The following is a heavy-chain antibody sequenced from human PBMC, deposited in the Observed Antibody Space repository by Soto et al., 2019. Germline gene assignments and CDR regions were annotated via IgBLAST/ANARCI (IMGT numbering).Heavy chain of an antibody. V-gene: IGHV4-59*01. CDR1: GGSISSYY. D-gene: IGHD3-22*01. Sequence: SETLSLTCTVSGGSISSYYWSWIRQPPGKGLEWIGYIYYSGSTNYNPSLKSRVTISVDTSKNQFSLKLSSVTAADTAVYYCAGYRYYYDSSGYFGDYFDYWGQGTLVTVSS. CDR3: AGYRYYYDSSGYFGDYFDY. CDR2: IYYSGST. J-gene: IGHJ4*02.